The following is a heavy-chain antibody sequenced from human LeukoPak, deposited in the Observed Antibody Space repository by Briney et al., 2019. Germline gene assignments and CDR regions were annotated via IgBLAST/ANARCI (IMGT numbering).Heavy chain of an antibody. CDR1: GDSVSSNGAA. D-gene: IGHD1-14*01. J-gene: IGHJ3*02. CDR2: TYYRSKWYN. V-gene: IGHV6-1*01. CDR3: VRDDGIGLDAFDI. Sequence: SQTLSLTCAISGDSVSSNGAAWNWIRQSPSRGLECLGRTYYRSKWYNDYAVSVKSRITINPDTSKNQFSLQLNSVTPEDTAVYYCVRDDGIGLDAFDIWGQGTMVTVSS.